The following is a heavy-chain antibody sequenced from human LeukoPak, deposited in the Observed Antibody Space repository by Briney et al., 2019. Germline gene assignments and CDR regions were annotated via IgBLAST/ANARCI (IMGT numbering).Heavy chain of an antibody. Sequence: PGGSLRLSCAASGFTFSSYSMNWVRQAPGKGLEWVSSISSGGSYIYYADSVKGRFTISRDNAKNSPYLQMNSLGAEDTAVYYCARDPTPKWELLPYFDYWGQGTLVTVSS. V-gene: IGHV3-21*01. J-gene: IGHJ4*02. CDR2: ISSGGSYI. D-gene: IGHD1-26*01. CDR1: GFTFSSYS. CDR3: ARDPTPKWELLPYFDY.